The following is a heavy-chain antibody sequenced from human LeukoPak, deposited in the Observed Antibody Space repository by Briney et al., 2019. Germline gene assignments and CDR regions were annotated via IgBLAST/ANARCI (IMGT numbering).Heavy chain of an antibody. CDR1: GFTFSNSA. J-gene: IGHJ4*02. Sequence: QSGGSLRLSCAASGFTFSNSAMSWVRQAPGKGLEWVSAISGSGASTYYADSVKGRFTISRDNSKSTLYLQMNSLRAEDTAVYYCAKVPQYYYDSSGYFDYWGQGTLVTVSS. D-gene: IGHD3-22*01. V-gene: IGHV3-23*01. CDR3: AKVPQYYYDSSGYFDY. CDR2: ISGSGAST.